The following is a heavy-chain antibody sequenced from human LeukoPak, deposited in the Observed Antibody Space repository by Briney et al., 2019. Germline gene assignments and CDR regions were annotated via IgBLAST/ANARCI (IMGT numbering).Heavy chain of an antibody. J-gene: IGHJ4*02. D-gene: IGHD3-10*01. CDR3: ARDGGFGY. V-gene: IGHV3-30*04. CDR2: ISYDGSNK. Sequence: GGSLRLSCAASGFSFSSNSMSWVRQAPGKGLEWVAVISYDGSNKYYADSVKGRFTISRDNSKNTLYLQMNSLRAEDTAVYYCARDGGFGYWGQGTLVTVSS. CDR1: GFSFSSNS.